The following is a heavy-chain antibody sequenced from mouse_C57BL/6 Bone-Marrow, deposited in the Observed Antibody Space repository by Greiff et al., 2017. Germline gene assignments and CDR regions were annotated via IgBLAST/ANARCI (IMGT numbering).Heavy chain of an antibody. CDR2: IGSGRSTI. V-gene: IGHV5-17*01. Sequence: EVQLVESGGGLVKPGGSLKLSCAASGFTFSDYGMHWVRQAPEPGLGWVAYIGSGRSTINYADTVKGRFTISRDNAKNTRFLQMTSRRSEDTAMYYCARDYYGSSYGYFDVWGTGTTVTVSS. CDR3: ARDYYGSSYGYFDV. CDR1: GFTFSDYG. D-gene: IGHD1-1*01. J-gene: IGHJ1*03.